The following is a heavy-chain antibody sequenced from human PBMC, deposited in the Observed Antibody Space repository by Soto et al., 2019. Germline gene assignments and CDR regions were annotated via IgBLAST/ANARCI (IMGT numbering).Heavy chain of an antibody. CDR1: GFSFSRYA. Sequence: QVQLVESGGGVVQPGRSLRLSCAASGFSFSRYAMHWVRQAPGKGLEWVAFISYDGRDKFYADSVKGRFTISRDNSKNTLYLQMNSLTTEDTAVYYCATEGGAGAPGLTDAFDIWGQGTMVTVSS. D-gene: IGHD1-26*01. CDR2: ISYDGRDK. V-gene: IGHV3-30*04. J-gene: IGHJ3*02. CDR3: ATEGGAGAPGLTDAFDI.